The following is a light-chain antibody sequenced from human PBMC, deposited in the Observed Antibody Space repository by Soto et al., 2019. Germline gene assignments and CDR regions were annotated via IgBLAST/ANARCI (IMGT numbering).Light chain of an antibody. CDR2: GTS. CDR3: QHYGSTPRT. Sequence: EILFTQSPGTPFFFSRDKATLSCRGRQAFSTSYLAWFQQRPGQAPRLLIYGTSKRASDIPDRFSGSGSGTDFTLTISRLEPEDFAVYYCQHYGSTPRTFGQGTKVDIK. V-gene: IGKV3-20*01. J-gene: IGKJ2*01. CDR1: QAFSTSY.